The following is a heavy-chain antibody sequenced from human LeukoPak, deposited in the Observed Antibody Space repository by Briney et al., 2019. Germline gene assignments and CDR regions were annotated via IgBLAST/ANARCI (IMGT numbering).Heavy chain of an antibody. D-gene: IGHD3-16*01. CDR1: GFTFSSYE. CDR2: LTSSGSTI. CDR3: ARGAAGGCLDY. V-gene: IGHV3-48*03. Sequence: GGSLRLSCAASGFTFSSYEMNWVRQAPGKGLEWVSYLTSSGSTIYYADSVKGRFTISRDNAKNSLYLQMNSLRAEDTAVYYCARGAAGGCLDYWGQGTLVTVSS. J-gene: IGHJ4*02.